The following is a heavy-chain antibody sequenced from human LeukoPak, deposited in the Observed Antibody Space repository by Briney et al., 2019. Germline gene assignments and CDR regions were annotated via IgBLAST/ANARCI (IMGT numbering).Heavy chain of an antibody. CDR2: IKSSTDGGTT. Sequence: PGGSLRLSCAASGFTFSNAWMSWVRQAPGKGLEWVGRIKSSTDGGTTDYAAPVKGKFTISRDDSKNTLYLQMNSLNTEDTAVYYCTTPYYHGSGTITPIYYFDYWGQGTLVTVSS. D-gene: IGHD3-10*01. CDR3: TTPYYHGSGTITPIYYFDY. CDR1: GFTFSNAW. V-gene: IGHV3-15*01. J-gene: IGHJ4*02.